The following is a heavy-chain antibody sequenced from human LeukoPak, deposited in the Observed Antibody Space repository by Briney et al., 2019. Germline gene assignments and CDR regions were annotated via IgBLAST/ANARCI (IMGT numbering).Heavy chain of an antibody. CDR1: GITLSNYG. J-gene: IGHJ4*02. CDR2: ISDSGGRT. D-gene: IGHD3-22*01. Sequence: GGSLRLSCAVSGITLSNYGMSSVRQAPGEGLGWVAGISDSGGRTNYADSVKGRFTISRDNPKNTLYLQMNSLRAEDTAVYFCAKRGVVIRVILVGFHKEAYYFDSWGQGALVTVSS. CDR3: AKRGVVIRVILVGFHKEAYYFDS. V-gene: IGHV3-23*01.